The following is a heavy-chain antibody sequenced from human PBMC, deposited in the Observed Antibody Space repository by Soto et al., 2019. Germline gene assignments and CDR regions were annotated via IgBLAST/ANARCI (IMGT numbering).Heavy chain of an antibody. Sequence: ASVKVSCKASVYTFSDYYIHWVRQAPGQGLEWMGWINPNSGGTKYAPKFQGGVTMTRDTSITTAYMELSRLRSGDTAVYYCAREPATAKPEGVDFWGQGTLVTVS. V-gene: IGHV1-2*02. CDR1: VYTFSDYY. CDR3: AREPATAKPEGVDF. J-gene: IGHJ4*02. CDR2: INPNSGGT. D-gene: IGHD1-1*01.